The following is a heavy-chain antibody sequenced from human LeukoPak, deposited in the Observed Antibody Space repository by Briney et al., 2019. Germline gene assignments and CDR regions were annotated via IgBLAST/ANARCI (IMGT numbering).Heavy chain of an antibody. J-gene: IGHJ3*02. D-gene: IGHD2-15*01. CDR2: ISWSSRDS. V-gene: IGHV3-9*03. CDR1: GFTFKNYA. CDR3: VKDRSGGQLLTDGFDM. Sequence: NPGGSLRLSCAASGFTFKNYAMHWVRQAPGKGLEWVSCISWSSRDSDYADSVKGRFTISRDNAKNSLYLQMNRLRAEDMAVYYCVKDRSGGQLLTDGFDMWGQGTMVTVAS.